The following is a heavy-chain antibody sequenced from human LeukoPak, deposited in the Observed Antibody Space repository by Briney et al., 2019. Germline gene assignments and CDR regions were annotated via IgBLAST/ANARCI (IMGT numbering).Heavy chain of an antibody. CDR3: ARDRYYGSGSYAFDI. J-gene: IGHJ3*02. CDR1: GFTFSSYS. Sequence: GGSLRLSCAASGFTFSSYSMNWVRQAPGKGLEWVSYISSSSSTIYYADSVKGRFTISRDNAKNSLYLQMNSLRAEDTAVYYCARDRYYGSGSYAFDIWGQGTMVTVSS. CDR2: ISSSSSTI. V-gene: IGHV3-48*04. D-gene: IGHD3-10*01.